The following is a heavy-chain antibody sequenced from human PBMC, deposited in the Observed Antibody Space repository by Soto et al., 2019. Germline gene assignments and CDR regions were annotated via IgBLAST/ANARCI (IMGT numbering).Heavy chain of an antibody. J-gene: IGHJ4*02. V-gene: IGHV1-3*01. CDR3: ARQWFGELLYVN. Sequence: GASVKVSYKASGYTFTSYAMHWVRQAPGQRLEWMGWINAGNGNTKYSQKFQGRVTITRDTSASTAYMELSSLRSEDTAVYYCARQWFGELLYVNWGQGTLVTVSS. D-gene: IGHD3-10*01. CDR1: GYTFTSYA. CDR2: INAGNGNT.